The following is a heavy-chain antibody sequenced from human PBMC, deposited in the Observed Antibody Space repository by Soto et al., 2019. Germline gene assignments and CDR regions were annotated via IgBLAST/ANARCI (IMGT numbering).Heavy chain of an antibody. CDR1: GFTFSSYA. V-gene: IGHV3-23*01. J-gene: IGHJ4*02. CDR3: AKGGFDDSSGYYFDY. CDR2: ISGSGGST. Sequence: GGSLRLSCAASGFTFSSYAMSWVRQAPGKGLEWVSAISGSGGSTYYADSVKGRFTISRDNSKNTLYLQMNSLRAEDTAVYYCAKGGFDDSSGYYFDYWGQGTLVTVSS. D-gene: IGHD3-22*01.